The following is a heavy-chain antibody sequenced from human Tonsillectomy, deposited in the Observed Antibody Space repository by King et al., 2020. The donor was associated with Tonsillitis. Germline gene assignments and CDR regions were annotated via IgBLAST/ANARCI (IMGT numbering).Heavy chain of an antibody. V-gene: IGHV3-15*01. D-gene: IGHD3-22*01. CDR2: IKSKTDGGTT. J-gene: IGHJ1*01. Sequence: VQLVESGGGLVKPGGSLRLSCAASGFTFSNAWMSWVRQAPGKGLEWVGRIKSKTDGGTTDYAAPGKGRFTISRDDSKNTLYLQMNSLKTKDTAVYYCTTDLTYYFDTSGYYKTPRFEYFQHWGQGTLVTVSS. CDR1: GFTFSNAW. CDR3: TTDLTYYFDTSGYYKTPRFEYFQH.